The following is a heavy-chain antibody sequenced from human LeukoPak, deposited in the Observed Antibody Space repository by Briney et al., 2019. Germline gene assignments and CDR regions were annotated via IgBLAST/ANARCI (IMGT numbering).Heavy chain of an antibody. CDR2: ISYDGSNK. V-gene: IGHV3-30*18. CDR1: GFTFSSYG. J-gene: IGHJ4*02. CDR3: AKDRYYYDSSGYLGD. Sequence: GGSLRLSCAASGFTFSSYGMHWVRQAPGKGLEWVAVISYDGSNKYYADSVKGRSTISRDNSKNTLYLQMNSLRAEDTAVYYCAKDRYYYDSSGYLGDWGQGTLVTVSS. D-gene: IGHD3-22*01.